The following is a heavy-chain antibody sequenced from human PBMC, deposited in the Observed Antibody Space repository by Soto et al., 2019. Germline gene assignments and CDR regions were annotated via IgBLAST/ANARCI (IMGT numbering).Heavy chain of an antibody. Sequence: PSETLSLTCTVSGASIYSPTYYWAWIRQPPGKGLEWVGSIYYSGATYSNPSLSRRVIISADALRKHISLTLSSATASDTAVYYCARLSDRRYFDFWGQGALVTVSS. CDR2: IYYSGAT. J-gene: IGHJ4*02. CDR3: ARLSDRRYFDF. CDR1: GASIYSPTYY. D-gene: IGHD6-6*01. V-gene: IGHV4-39*02.